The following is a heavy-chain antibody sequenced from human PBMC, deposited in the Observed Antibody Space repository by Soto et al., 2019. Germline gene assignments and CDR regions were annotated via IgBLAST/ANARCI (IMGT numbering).Heavy chain of an antibody. V-gene: IGHV3-48*02. CDR1: GFTFSNYH. D-gene: IGHD6-19*01. CDR3: ARDAEGGGWRDVY. Sequence: EVQLVESGGGLVQPGGSLRLSCAASGFTFSNYHMNWVRQAPGKGLEWISYISSSSSTIYYADSVKGRFTIARDNAKNSLYLRMKSLRDEDTAVYYCARDAEGGGWRDVYWGRGTLVAVSS. CDR2: ISSSSSTI. J-gene: IGHJ4*02.